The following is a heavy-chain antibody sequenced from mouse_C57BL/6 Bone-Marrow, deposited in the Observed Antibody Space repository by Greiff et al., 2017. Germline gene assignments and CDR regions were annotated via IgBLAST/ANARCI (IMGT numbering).Heavy chain of an antibody. V-gene: IGHV5-16*01. CDR3: ARDPGRNYFDY. CDR1: GFTFTDYY. CDR2: INSDGSST. J-gene: IGHJ2*01. Sequence: EVHLVESEGGLVQPGSSMKLSCTASGFTFTDYYMAWVRQVPEKGLEWVANINSDGSSTYYMDSLKSRFIISRDNAKNILYLQMSSLKSEDTATYYCARDPGRNYFDYWGQGTTLTVSS. D-gene: IGHD4-1*01.